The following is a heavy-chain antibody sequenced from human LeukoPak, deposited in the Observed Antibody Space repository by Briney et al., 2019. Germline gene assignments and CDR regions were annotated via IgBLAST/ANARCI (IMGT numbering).Heavy chain of an antibody. D-gene: IGHD3-22*01. J-gene: IGHJ4*02. V-gene: IGHV1-18*01. CDR3: ARAGGYYDNGGYYRH. Sequence: ASVKVSCKASGYTFSTYGISWVRQAPGQGPECMGWISGNNGNTNYAEKLQGRVTMTTDTSTSTTYMELRSLRSNDTALYYCARAGGYYDNGGYYRHWGQGTLVTVSS. CDR2: ISGNNGNT. CDR1: GYTFSTYG.